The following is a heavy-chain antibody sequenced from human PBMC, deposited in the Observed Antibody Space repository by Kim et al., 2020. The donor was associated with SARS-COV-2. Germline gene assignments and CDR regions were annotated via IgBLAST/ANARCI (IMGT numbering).Heavy chain of an antibody. J-gene: IGHJ4*02. Sequence: EGRETYSVDSVEGRFTIYMDNAENALSLQMNSLRAEDTAVYYCGRDYSDWGQGTLVTVSS. V-gene: IGHV3-7*01. CDR3: GRDYSD. D-gene: IGHD6-13*01. CDR2: EGRET.